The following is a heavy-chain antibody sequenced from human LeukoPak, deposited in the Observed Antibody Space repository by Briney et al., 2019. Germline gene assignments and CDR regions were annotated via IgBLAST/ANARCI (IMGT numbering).Heavy chain of an antibody. CDR2: ISGSGGST. CDR1: GFTFSSYA. Sequence: GGSLRLSCAASGFTFSSYALGWARQPPGKGLEWVSAISGSGGSTYYADSVKGRFTISRDNSKNTLYLQMNSLRAEDTAVYYCAKSEEAGSDYWGQGTLVTVSS. CDR3: AKSEEAGSDY. J-gene: IGHJ4*02. V-gene: IGHV3-23*01. D-gene: IGHD6-19*01.